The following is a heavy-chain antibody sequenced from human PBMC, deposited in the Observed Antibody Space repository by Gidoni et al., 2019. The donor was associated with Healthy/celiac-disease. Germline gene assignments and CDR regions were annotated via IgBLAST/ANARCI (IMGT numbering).Heavy chain of an antibody. CDR1: GGSISSGSYY. CDR2: IYTSGST. V-gene: IGHV4-61*02. J-gene: IGHJ6*03. CDR3: ARGVVAVPYYYMDV. D-gene: IGHD2-15*01. Sequence: VSGGSISSGSYYWSWIRQPAGKGLEWIGRIYTSGSTNYNPSLKSRVTISVDTSKNQFSLKLSSVPAADTAVYYCARGVVAVPYYYMDVWGKGTTVTVSS.